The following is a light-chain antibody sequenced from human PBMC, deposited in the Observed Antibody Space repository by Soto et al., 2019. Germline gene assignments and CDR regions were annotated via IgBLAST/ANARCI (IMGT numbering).Light chain of an antibody. CDR1: NIGSKS. CDR3: QVWDSSSDHPVV. J-gene: IGLJ2*01. CDR2: YDS. Sequence: SYELTQPPSVSVAPGKTARITCGGTNIGSKSVHCYQQKPGQAPVLVIYYDSDRPSGIPERFAGSNSGNTATMIISRVEAGDEADYDCQVWDSSSDHPVVFGGGTKHTVL. V-gene: IGLV3-21*04.